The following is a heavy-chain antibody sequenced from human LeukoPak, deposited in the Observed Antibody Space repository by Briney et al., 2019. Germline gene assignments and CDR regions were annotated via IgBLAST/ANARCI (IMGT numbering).Heavy chain of an antibody. CDR3: ARDPSYWGDFDY. V-gene: IGHV1-18*01. CDR1: VYTFTSYG. D-gene: IGHD1-26*01. Sequence: AAVHVSCKACVYTFTSYGISGLRPAPGQEVEWMGWISDYNGNTNYLQKLQGRVTMTTHTSTSTAYMELRRLRSDDTAVYYCARDPSYWGDFDYWGQGTLVTVSS. J-gene: IGHJ4*02. CDR2: ISDYNGNT.